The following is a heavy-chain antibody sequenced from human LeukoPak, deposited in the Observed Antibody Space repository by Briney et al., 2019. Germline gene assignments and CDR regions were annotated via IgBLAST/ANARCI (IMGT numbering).Heavy chain of an antibody. Sequence: SETLSLTCTVSGGSISSSSYYWGWIRQPPGKGLEWIGSIYYSGSTYYNPSLKSRVTISVDTSKNQFSLKLSSVTAADTAVYYCARFGTDLDYWGQGTLVTVSS. CDR1: GGSISSSSYY. CDR3: ARFGTDLDY. J-gene: IGHJ4*02. CDR2: IYYSGST. D-gene: IGHD3-10*01. V-gene: IGHV4-39*01.